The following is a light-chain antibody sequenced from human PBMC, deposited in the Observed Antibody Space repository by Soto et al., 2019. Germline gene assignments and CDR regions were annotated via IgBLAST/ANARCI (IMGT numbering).Light chain of an antibody. Sequence: QSVLTQPPSASGTPGRRVTISCSGSSSNIGSDTVNWYQQVPGTAPKLLIYSNNQRPSGVPDRFSGSKSGTSASLAISGLQSEDEAEDDCATWDDSLNRVVFGGGTKLTVL. CDR3: ATWDDSLNRVV. V-gene: IGLV1-44*01. J-gene: IGLJ3*02. CDR2: SNN. CDR1: SSNIGSDT.